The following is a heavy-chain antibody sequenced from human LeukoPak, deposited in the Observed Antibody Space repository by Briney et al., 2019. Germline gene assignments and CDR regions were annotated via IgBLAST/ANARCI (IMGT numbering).Heavy chain of an antibody. D-gene: IGHD1-26*01. CDR3: AKGSLGSYDY. Sequence: GGSLRLSCAASGFTFNSYAMTWVRQAPEKGLEWVSSIIDSGINTYYGDSVKGRFTISRDNSKNTLYLQMNSLRAEDTAVYYCAKGSLGSYDYWGQGTLVTVSS. CDR1: GFTFNSYA. CDR2: IIDSGINT. V-gene: IGHV3-23*01. J-gene: IGHJ4*02.